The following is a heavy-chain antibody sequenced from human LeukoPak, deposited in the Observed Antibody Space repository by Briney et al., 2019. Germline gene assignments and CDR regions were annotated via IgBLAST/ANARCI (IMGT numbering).Heavy chain of an antibody. D-gene: IGHD3-22*01. CDR1: GYTLTELS. J-gene: IGHJ5*02. V-gene: IGHV1-24*01. CDR3: TTANRLTRDSSGYYPDS. CDR2: FDPEDGEA. Sequence: ASVKVSCKVSGYTLTELSTHWVRQAPGKGLEWMGGFDPEDGEAIYAQKFQGRVTMTEDTSTDTAYMELSSLRSEDTAVYYCTTANRLTRDSSGYYPDSWGQGTLGTVSS.